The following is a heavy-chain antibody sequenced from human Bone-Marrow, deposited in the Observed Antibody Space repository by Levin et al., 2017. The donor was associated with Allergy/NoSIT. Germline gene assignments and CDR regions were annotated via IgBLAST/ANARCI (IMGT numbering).Heavy chain of an antibody. CDR3: ARLTGGSGGYYFDY. V-gene: IGHV3-21*06. CDR1: GFSFSSYS. CDR2: IGTSSTSM. Sequence: GGSLRLSCAASGFSFSSYSINWVRQAPGKGLEWVSSIGTSSTSMFYADSMKGRFTISRDNAKNSVYLQMNSLRAEDTAVYYCARLTGGSGGYYFDYWGRGTLVTVSS. D-gene: IGHD6-19*01. J-gene: IGHJ4*02.